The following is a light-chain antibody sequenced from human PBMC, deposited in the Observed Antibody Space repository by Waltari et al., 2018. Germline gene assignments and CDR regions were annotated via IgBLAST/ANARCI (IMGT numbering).Light chain of an antibody. J-gene: IGKJ3*01. V-gene: IGKV1D-12*01. Sequence: DIQMTQSPSSVSASVGDRVTITCRASQGVGSWLAWYQQKPGKAPNLLIYATSSLQSGVPSRFSGSGSETEFTLTISSLQPEDFATYFCQQANSFPFTFGPGTKVDIK. CDR3: QQANSFPFT. CDR1: QGVGSW. CDR2: ATS.